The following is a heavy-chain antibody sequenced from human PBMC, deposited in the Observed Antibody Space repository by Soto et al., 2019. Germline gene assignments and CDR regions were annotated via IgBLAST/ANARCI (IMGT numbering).Heavy chain of an antibody. D-gene: IGHD6-13*01. J-gene: IGHJ5*02. V-gene: IGHV1-2*02. CDR2: INPNSGGT. Sequence: QVQLVQSGAEVKKPGASVKVSCKASGYTFTDYYMHWIRQAPGQGLEWMGWINPNSGGTNYAQNFQGRFTMTRDTSISTIYMELTRLRSDDTAVYYCAREATSSWLWKWFDPWGQGTRVTVSS. CDR1: GYTFTDYY. CDR3: AREATSSWLWKWFDP.